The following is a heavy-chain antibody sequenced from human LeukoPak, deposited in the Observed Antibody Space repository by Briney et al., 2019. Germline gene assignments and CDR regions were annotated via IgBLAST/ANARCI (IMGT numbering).Heavy chain of an antibody. D-gene: IGHD4-23*01. J-gene: IGHJ1*01. CDR2: IYHTGTT. CDR3: ARAGPQFGGPEYSQY. Sequence: SETLSLTCTVSGSSISSGFHWGWIRQPPGKGLEWIGRIYHTGTTYYNPSLKSRVTISSDRHKNQFSPKLSSVTAAATAVYYCARAGPQFGGPEYSQYWGQGSLVTVYS. CDR1: GSSISSGFH. V-gene: IGHV4-38-2*02.